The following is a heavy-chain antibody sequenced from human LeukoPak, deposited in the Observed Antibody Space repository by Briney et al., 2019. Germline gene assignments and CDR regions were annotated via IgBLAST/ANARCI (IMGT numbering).Heavy chain of an antibody. V-gene: IGHV3-30*04. CDR2: ISYDGDYK. CDR3: TRVGYIDEGIDY. CDR1: GFAFSHYT. Sequence: GRSLSLSCAASGFAFSHYTMQRVRQAPGKGLEWVAVISYDGDYKYYADSVKGRFTISRDNAKNSLYLQMNSLRAEDTAIYYCTRVGYIDEGIDYWGQGTLVTVSS. D-gene: IGHD5-24*01. J-gene: IGHJ4*02.